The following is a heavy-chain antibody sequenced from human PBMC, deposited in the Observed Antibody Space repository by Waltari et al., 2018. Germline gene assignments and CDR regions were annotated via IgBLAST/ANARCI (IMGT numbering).Heavy chain of an antibody. D-gene: IGHD6-6*01. CDR3: ARPYSSSTRFDY. Sequence: QVQLVQSGAEVKKPGASVKVSCKASGYTFTSYAMHWVRQAPGQRLEWRGWINAGNGNTKYSQKFQGRVTITRDTSASTAYMELSSLRSEDTAVYYCARPYSSSTRFDYWGQGTLVTVSS. V-gene: IGHV1-3*01. CDR1: GYTFTSYA. J-gene: IGHJ4*02. CDR2: INAGNGNT.